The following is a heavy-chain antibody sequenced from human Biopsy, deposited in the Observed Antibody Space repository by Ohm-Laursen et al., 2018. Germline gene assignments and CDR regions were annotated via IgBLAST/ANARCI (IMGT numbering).Heavy chain of an antibody. V-gene: IGHV3-33*06. D-gene: IGHD2-21*01. J-gene: IGHJ4*02. CDR1: GFTFSSYG. CDR3: TNHYCGGITCLMNF. CDR2: IWYDGSNK. Sequence: SLRLSCAASGFTFSSYGIHWVRQAPGKGLEWVAVIWYDGSNKYSADSVKGRFSISRDNSKNTVYLQMNSLRAEDTAVYFCTNHYCGGITCLMNFWGQGTLVTVSS.